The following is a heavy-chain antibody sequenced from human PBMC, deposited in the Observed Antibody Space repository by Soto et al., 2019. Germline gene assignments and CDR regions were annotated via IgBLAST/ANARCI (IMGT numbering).Heavy chain of an antibody. CDR1: GGTFSSYA. J-gene: IGHJ4*02. CDR3: ARGPPRLTGTVFDY. D-gene: IGHD1-20*01. Sequence: SVKVSCKASGGTFSSYAISWVRQAPGQGLEWMGGIIPIFGTANYAQKFQGRVTITADESTSTAYMELSSLRSEGTAVYYCARGPPRLTGTVFDYWGQGTLVTVSS. V-gene: IGHV1-69*13. CDR2: IIPIFGTA.